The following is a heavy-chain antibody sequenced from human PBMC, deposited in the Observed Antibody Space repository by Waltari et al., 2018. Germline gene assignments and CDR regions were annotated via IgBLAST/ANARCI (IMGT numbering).Heavy chain of an antibody. V-gene: IGHV5-51*01. CDR3: ARHLLYGSGSYYSEERMDV. Sequence: EVQLVQSGAEVKKPGESLKISCKGSGYSFTSYWIGWVRQMPGKGLEWMGGIYPGGSDPRYSPSFQGQVTISADKSISTAYLQWSSLKASDTAMYYCARHLLYGSGSYYSEERMDVWGQGTTVTVSS. CDR2: IYPGGSDP. J-gene: IGHJ6*02. D-gene: IGHD3-10*01. CDR1: GYSFTSYW.